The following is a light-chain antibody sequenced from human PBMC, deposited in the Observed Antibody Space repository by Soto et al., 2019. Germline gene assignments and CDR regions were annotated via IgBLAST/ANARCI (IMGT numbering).Light chain of an antibody. V-gene: IGKV3-11*01. CDR2: DAS. CDR1: QSVSSY. Sequence: EIVLTQSPATLSLSPGERATLSCRASQSVSSYLAWYQQKPGQAPRLLIYDASNRATGIPARFSGSGSGTDFTLTISSLEPDDFAVYYGQQRSDWPFTFGGGTKVQIK. CDR3: QQRSDWPFT. J-gene: IGKJ4*01.